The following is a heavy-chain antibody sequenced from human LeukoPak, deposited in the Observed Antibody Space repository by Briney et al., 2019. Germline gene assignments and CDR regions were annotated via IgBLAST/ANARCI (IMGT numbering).Heavy chain of an antibody. V-gene: IGHV3-48*01. Sequence: GGSLRLSCAASGFTLSSYSMNWVRQAPGKGLEWVSYISSSSSTIYYADSVKGRFTISRDNSKNTLYLQMNSLRAEDTAVYYCAKGKSPTYYYYGMDVWGQGTTVTVSS. CDR3: AKGKSPTYYYYGMDV. J-gene: IGHJ6*02. CDR1: GFTLSSYS. CDR2: ISSSSSTI.